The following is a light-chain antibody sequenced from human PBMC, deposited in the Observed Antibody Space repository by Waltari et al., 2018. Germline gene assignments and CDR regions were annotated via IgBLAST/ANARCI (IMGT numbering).Light chain of an antibody. CDR1: QSVSSN. Sequence: EIVMTQSPATLSVSPGERATLSCRASQSVSSNLAWYQQKPGQAPRLLIYGASTRVTGIPARFSGSGSGTEFTLTISSLQSEDFALYYCQQYNNWPRTFGQGTKVEIK. CDR3: QQYNNWPRT. CDR2: GAS. V-gene: IGKV3-15*01. J-gene: IGKJ1*01.